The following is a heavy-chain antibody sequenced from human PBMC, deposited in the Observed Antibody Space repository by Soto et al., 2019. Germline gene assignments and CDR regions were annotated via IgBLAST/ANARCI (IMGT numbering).Heavy chain of an antibody. Sequence: PSETLSLTCTVSGVSIISYYWSWIRQPPGKGLEWIGYIYFGGTTQSNPSLKGRATISLDTSKNQFSLKLSSVTAADTAVYFCARRHGLDIDADYWGQGILVIVAS. CDR3: ARRHGLDIDADY. V-gene: IGHV4-59*08. CDR1: GVSIISYY. J-gene: IGHJ4*02. CDR2: IYFGGTT. D-gene: IGHD3-9*01.